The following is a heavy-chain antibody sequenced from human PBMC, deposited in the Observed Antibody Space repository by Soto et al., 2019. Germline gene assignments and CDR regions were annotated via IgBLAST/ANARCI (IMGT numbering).Heavy chain of an antibody. CDR3: ARYEYDYSYCGMDV. J-gene: IGHJ6*02. V-gene: IGHV4-61*01. Sequence: QVQLQESGPGLVKPSETLSLTCTVSGGSVSSGSYYWSWIRQPPGKGLEWIGYIYYSGSTNYNPPLNIRVTISVDTSKNQFSLKLSSVTAADTAVYYCARYEYDYSYCGMDVWGQGTTVTVSS. CDR1: GGSVSSGSYY. D-gene: IGHD5-12*01. CDR2: IYYSGST.